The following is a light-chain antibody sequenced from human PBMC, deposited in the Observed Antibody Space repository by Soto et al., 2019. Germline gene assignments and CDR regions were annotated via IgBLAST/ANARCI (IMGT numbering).Light chain of an antibody. J-gene: IGKJ4*01. CDR1: QSVRSN. Sequence: EIVMTQSPATLSVSPGERATLSCRASQSVRSNLAWYQQKPGQAPRLLIYGASTRATGIPARFSGSGSGTEFTLTISSLQSEDFAVYYCQQYSDWPLLTFGGGTEVEIK. CDR2: GAS. V-gene: IGKV3-15*01. CDR3: QQYSDWPLLT.